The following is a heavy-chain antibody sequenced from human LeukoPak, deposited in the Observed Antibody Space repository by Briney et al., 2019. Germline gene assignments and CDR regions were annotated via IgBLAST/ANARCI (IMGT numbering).Heavy chain of an antibody. J-gene: IGHJ4*02. V-gene: IGHV3-21*01. CDR3: TRVTNSGYDSGNSDY. CDR2: ISSSSSYI. Sequence: PGGSLRLSCAASGFTFSPYSMNWVRQAPGKGLEWVSFISSSSSYIYYADSVKGRFTISRDSAKKSLFLQMNSLRAEDTAVYYCTRVTNSGYDSGNSDYWGQGTLVTVSS. D-gene: IGHD5-12*01. CDR1: GFTFSPYS.